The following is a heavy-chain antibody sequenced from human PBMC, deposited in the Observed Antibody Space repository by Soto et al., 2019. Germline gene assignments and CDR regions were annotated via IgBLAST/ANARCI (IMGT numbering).Heavy chain of an antibody. CDR3: ARGEGGVAVAGEWDHWFDP. CDR2: IYYSGST. J-gene: IGHJ5*02. D-gene: IGHD6-19*01. CDR1: GGSISSYY. Sequence: SETLSLTCTVSGGSISSYYWSWIQQPPGKGLEWIGYIYYSGSTNYKPSLKSRVTISVDTSKNQFSLKLSSVTAADTAVYYCARGEGGVAVAGEWDHWFDPWGQGTLVTVSS. V-gene: IGHV4-59*01.